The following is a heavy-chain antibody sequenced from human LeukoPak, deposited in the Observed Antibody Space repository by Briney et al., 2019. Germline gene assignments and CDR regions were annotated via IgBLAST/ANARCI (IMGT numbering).Heavy chain of an antibody. V-gene: IGHV1-18*01. CDR1: GYTFTSYG. CDR3: ARTDYYGSGSFYSAMRYYYYGMDV. Sequence: ASVKVSCKASGYTFTSYGISWVRQAPGQGLEWMGWISAYNGNTNYAQKLQSRVTMTTDTSTSTAYMELRSLRSDDTAVYYCARTDYYGSGSFYSAMRYYYYGMDVWGQGTTVTVSS. D-gene: IGHD3-10*01. J-gene: IGHJ6*02. CDR2: ISAYNGNT.